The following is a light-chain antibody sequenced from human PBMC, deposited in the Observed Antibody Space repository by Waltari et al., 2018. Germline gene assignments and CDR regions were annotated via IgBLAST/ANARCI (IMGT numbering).Light chain of an antibody. CDR1: SSNIGSNT. CDR2: SNE. V-gene: IGLV1-44*01. Sequence: QSVLTQPPSASGTPGQRVTISCSGSSSNIGSNTVNWSQQFPGTAPQHLIYSNEQRPSGLPNRSSGSKSGTSASLAISGLQSEDEADYYCAAWDDSLNGLYVFGTGTKVTVL. J-gene: IGLJ1*01. CDR3: AAWDDSLNGLYV.